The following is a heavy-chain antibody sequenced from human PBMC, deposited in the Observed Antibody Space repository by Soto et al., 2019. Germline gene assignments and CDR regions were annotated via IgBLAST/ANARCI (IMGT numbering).Heavy chain of an antibody. Sequence: QVQLQESGPGLLKPSETLSLTCSVSGGSVSNKTYYWSWIRQPPGKRLEWIGYVYYSGTTNYNPSLKSRVTISVDLSKNQFSLRLSSVTTADTALYYCARTTAVPNTLRSRYFFDYWGHVTLVTVSS. CDR3: ARTTAVPNTLRSRYFFDY. CDR2: VYYSGTT. CDR1: GGSVSNKTYY. V-gene: IGHV4-61*01. D-gene: IGHD4-17*01. J-gene: IGHJ4*01.